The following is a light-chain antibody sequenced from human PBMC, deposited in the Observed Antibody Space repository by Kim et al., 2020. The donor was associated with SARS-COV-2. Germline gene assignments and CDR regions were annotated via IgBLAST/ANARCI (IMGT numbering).Light chain of an antibody. CDR3: SSLTSGSTSVV. J-gene: IGLJ2*01. CDR2: DVR. V-gene: IGLV2-14*03. CDR1: SSDVGAYNR. Sequence: QSITISRIGTSSDVGAYNRVSWYQQYPGKAPKLMIFDVRNRPSGVSNRFSGSKSDNTASLTISGLQAEDEADYFCSSLTSGSTSVVFGGGTQLTVL.